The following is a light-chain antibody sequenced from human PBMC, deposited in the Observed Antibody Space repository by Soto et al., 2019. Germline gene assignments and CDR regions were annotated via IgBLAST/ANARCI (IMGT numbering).Light chain of an antibody. V-gene: IGKV3-20*01. CDR3: QQYGSSPLT. Sequence: DIVLTQSPGTLSLSPGERATLSCRASQSVSSGYLAWYQQKPGQAPRLLIYDAIIRATGIPDRFSGSGSGTDFTLTISRLEPEDFALYYCQQYGSSPLTFGPGTKVDVK. CDR1: QSVSSGY. CDR2: DAI. J-gene: IGKJ3*01.